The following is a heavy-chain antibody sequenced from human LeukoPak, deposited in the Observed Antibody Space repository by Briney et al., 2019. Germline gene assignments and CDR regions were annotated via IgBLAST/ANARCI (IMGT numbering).Heavy chain of an antibody. V-gene: IGHV1-2*06. Sequence: GASVKVSRKASGYTFTGYYIHWVRQAPGQGLEWMGRINPNSGGTSYAQKFQGRVTMTRDTSISTAYMELNRLTSDDTAVYYCAREIDSSAPDAFDIWGQGTMVIVSS. CDR2: INPNSGGT. D-gene: IGHD3-22*01. CDR3: AREIDSSAPDAFDI. CDR1: GYTFTGYY. J-gene: IGHJ3*02.